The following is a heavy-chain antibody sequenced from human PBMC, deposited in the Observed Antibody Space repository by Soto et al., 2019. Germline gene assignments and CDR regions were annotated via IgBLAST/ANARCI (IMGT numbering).Heavy chain of an antibody. J-gene: IGHJ6*02. V-gene: IGHV3-21*01. CDR2: ISSSSSYI. D-gene: IGHD3-9*01. CDR1: GFTFSSYS. CDR3: ARDLWDYDILTGYSPDGMDV. Sequence: SLRLSCAASGFTFSSYSMNWVRQAPGKGLEWVSSISSSSSYIYYADSVKGRFTISRDNAKNSLYLQMNSLRAEDTAVYYCARDLWDYDILTGYSPDGMDVWGQGTPVTVSS.